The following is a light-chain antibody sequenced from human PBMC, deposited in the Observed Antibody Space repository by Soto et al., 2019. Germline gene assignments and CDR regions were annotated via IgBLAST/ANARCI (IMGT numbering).Light chain of an antibody. CDR3: SSYTNTNTWV. V-gene: IGLV2-14*01. J-gene: IGLJ3*02. CDR1: SSDIGAYNH. Sequence: QSALTQPASVSGSPGQSITISCIGSSSDIGAYNHVCWYQQHPGKAPKLMIYEVSNWPSGVSNRFSGSKSGNTASLTISGLQAEDEADYYCSSYTNTNTWVFGGGTQLTVL. CDR2: EVS.